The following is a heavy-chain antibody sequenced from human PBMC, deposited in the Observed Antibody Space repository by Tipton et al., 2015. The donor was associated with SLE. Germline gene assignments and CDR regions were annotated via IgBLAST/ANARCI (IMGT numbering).Heavy chain of an antibody. Sequence: TLSLTCAVYGESFSGYYWSWIRQPPGKGPQWIGEIHHSGSTNYNPSLKSRVTISVDASKKQFSLKLSSVTAADTAVYYCARTGYDFWSASNWFDPWGQGTLVTVSS. V-gene: IGHV4-34*01. CDR3: ARTGYDFWSASNWFDP. CDR2: IHHSGST. CDR1: GESFSGYY. J-gene: IGHJ5*02. D-gene: IGHD3-3*01.